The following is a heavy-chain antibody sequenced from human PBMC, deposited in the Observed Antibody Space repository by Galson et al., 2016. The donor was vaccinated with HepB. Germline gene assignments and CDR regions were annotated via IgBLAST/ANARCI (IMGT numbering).Heavy chain of an antibody. CDR3: GKVVDFLNGWIDH. CDR2: ISGSGGTT. Sequence: SLRLSCAASGFPFRNYAMSWVRQAPGKGLEWVSVISGSGGTTFYGDSVKGRFTISRDNSQNTVDRQMRSLPADDTAVYYCGKVVDFLNGWIDHRGQGTSVTVS. CDR1: GFPFRNYA. J-gene: IGHJ4*02. D-gene: IGHD3-9*01. V-gene: IGHV3-23*01.